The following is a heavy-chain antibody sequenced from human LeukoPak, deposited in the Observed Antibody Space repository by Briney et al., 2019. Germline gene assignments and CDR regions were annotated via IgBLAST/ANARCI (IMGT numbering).Heavy chain of an antibody. J-gene: IGHJ4*02. CDR2: ISSSGSTI. D-gene: IGHD6-19*01. CDR3: ASDGYTSGWLGTFDY. V-gene: IGHV3-48*03. Sequence: GGSLRLSCAASGFTFSSYEMNWVRQAPGKGLEWVSYISSSGSTIYYADSVKGPFTISRDNAKRSLFLQINTLRAEDTAVYYCASDGYTSGWLGTFDYWSQGTLATVSS. CDR1: GFTFSSYE.